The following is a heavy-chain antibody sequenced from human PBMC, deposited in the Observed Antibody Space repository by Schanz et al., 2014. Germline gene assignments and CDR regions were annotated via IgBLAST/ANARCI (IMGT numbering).Heavy chain of an antibody. Sequence: QVQLIQSGAEVKKPGASVKVSCRASGYPFTSDDITWVRQAPGQGLEWMGWMNPNSGDTGYPRKFQDRVTMTRNTSISTAYMELNSLTSEDTAVYYCARGPLGTSPWGQGTLVTVSS. J-gene: IGHJ5*02. CDR1: GYPFTSDD. CDR2: MNPNSGDT. D-gene: IGHD5-12*01. V-gene: IGHV1-8*01. CDR3: ARGPLGTSP.